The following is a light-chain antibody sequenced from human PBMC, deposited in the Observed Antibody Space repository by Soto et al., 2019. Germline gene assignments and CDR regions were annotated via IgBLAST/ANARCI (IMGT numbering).Light chain of an antibody. CDR2: EDK. V-gene: IGLV3-1*01. CDR3: QTWDNSTVV. J-gene: IGLJ2*01. Sequence: SYELTQPPSVSVSPGQTARITCSGDKLGEKFACWYQQKPGQSPVVVIYEDKKRPSAIPERLSGSNSGNTATLTISGTEAMDEADYYCQTWDNSTVVFGGGTKLTVL. CDR1: KLGEKF.